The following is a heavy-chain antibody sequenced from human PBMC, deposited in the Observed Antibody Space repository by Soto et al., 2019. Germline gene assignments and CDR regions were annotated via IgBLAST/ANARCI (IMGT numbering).Heavy chain of an antibody. CDR3: ARAPMVLSRSYFNS. CDR2: ISYSGNT. Sequence: SETLSLTCTVSGGSISNFYWSWIRQPPGKGLEWIGYISYSGNTNYNPSLKSRVSISVDTSKNQLALNLTSVTAADTAVYYCARAPMVLSRSYFNSWGQGTPVTVSS. D-gene: IGHD2-8*01. J-gene: IGHJ4*02. CDR1: GGSISNFY. V-gene: IGHV4-59*01.